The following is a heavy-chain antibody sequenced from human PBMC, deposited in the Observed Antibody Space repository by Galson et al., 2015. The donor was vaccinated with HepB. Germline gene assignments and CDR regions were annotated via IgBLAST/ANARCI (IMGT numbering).Heavy chain of an antibody. D-gene: IGHD2-15*01. J-gene: IGHJ4*02. CDR3: ARDGGGSGLGFDY. CDR1: GYTSTNYA. Sequence: SVKVSCKASGYTSTNYAMHWVRQAPGQRLEWMGWSNAGNGNTRYSQEFQGRVTITRDTSASTAYMELSSLRSEDMAVYYCARDGGGSGLGFDYWGQGTLVTVSS. V-gene: IGHV1-3*02. CDR2: SNAGNGNT.